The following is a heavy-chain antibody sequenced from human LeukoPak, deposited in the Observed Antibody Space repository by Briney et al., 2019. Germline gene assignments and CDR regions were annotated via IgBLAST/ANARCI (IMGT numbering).Heavy chain of an antibody. CDR2: IRSKAYGGTT. CDR1: GFTFGDYA. J-gene: IGHJ6*03. V-gene: IGHV3-49*04. CDR3: TRVYSDSSSWYIYYYYYMDV. Sequence: GGSLRLSCTASGFTFGDYAMSWVRQAPGKGLEWVGFIRSKAYGGTTEYAASVKGRFNISRDDSKSIAYLQMNSLKTEDTAVYYCTRVYSDSSSWYIYYYYYMDVWGKGTTVTISS. D-gene: IGHD6-13*01.